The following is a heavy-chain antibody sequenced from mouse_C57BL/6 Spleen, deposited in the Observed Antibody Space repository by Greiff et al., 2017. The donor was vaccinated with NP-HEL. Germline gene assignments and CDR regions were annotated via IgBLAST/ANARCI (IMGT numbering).Heavy chain of an antibody. V-gene: IGHV5-17*01. CDR1: GFTFSDYG. D-gene: IGHD3-2*02. J-gene: IGHJ3*01. CDR3: AREGDQLRLQFAY. CDR2: ISSGSSTI. Sequence: EVKLMESGGGLVKPGGSLKLSCAASGFTFSDYGMHWVRQAPEKGLEWVAYISSGSSTIYYADTVKGRFTISRDNAKNTLFLQMTSLRSEDTAMYYCAREGDQLRLQFAYWGQGTLVTVSA.